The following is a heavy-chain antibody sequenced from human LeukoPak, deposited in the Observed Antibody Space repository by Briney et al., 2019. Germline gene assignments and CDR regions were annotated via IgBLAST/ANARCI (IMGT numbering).Heavy chain of an antibody. CDR1: GFTFSSYE. J-gene: IGHJ4*02. D-gene: IGHD2-15*01. V-gene: IGHV3-48*03. Sequence: GGSLRLSCAASGFTFSSYEMNWVRQAPGKGLEWASYISSSGSTIYYADSVKGRFTISRDNAKNSLYLQMNSLRAEDTAVYYCAREGYCSGGSCYGDLDYWGQGTLVTVSS. CDR2: ISSSGSTI. CDR3: AREGYCSGGSCYGDLDY.